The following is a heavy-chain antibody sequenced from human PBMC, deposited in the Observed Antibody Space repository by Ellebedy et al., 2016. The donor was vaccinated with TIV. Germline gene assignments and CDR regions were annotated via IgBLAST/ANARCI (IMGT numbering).Heavy chain of an antibody. V-gene: IGHV3-9*01. J-gene: IGHJ3*02. Sequence: SLKISXAASGFTFDDYAMHWVRQAPGKGLEWVSGISWNSGSIGYADSVKGRFTISRDNAKNSLYLQMNSLRAEDTALYYCAKDIGYCSSTSCSPDAFDIWGQGTMVTVSS. CDR3: AKDIGYCSSTSCSPDAFDI. D-gene: IGHD2-2*01. CDR2: ISWNSGSI. CDR1: GFTFDDYA.